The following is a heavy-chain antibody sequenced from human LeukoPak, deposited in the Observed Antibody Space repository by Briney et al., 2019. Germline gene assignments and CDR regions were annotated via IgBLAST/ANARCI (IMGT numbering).Heavy chain of an antibody. D-gene: IGHD4-11*01. CDR2: IYYSGST. Sequence: SETLSLTCTVSGGSISSYYWSWIRQPPGKGLEWIGYIYYSGSTNYNPSLKSRVTISVDTSKNQFSLKLSSVTAADTAVYYCARFRTLTTHFDYWGQGTLVTVSS. CDR1: GGSISSYY. J-gene: IGHJ4*02. CDR3: ARFRTLTTHFDY. V-gene: IGHV4-59*08.